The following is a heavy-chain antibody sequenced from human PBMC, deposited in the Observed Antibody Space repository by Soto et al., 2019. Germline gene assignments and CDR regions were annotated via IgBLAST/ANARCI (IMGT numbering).Heavy chain of an antibody. D-gene: IGHD3-22*01. CDR3: ARDLYYDGSGYYSGGIDY. CDR1: GFTFSAYY. CDR2: ISGSGGTM. J-gene: IGHJ4*02. V-gene: IGHV3-11*01. Sequence: QVQLVESGGGMVNPGGSLRLSCAASGFTFSAYYVGWIRQAPGKGLEWVSYISGSGGTMYYADSVKGRFTISRDNPKNSLYLQMNSLRAEDTAVYYCARDLYYDGSGYYSGGIDYWGQGTLVTVSS.